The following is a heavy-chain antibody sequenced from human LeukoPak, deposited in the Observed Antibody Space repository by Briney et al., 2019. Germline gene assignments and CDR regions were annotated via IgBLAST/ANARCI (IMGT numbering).Heavy chain of an antibody. CDR2: ISSSSYI. D-gene: IGHD2-2*01. Sequence: GGSLRLSCAASGFPFSSYSMNWVRQAPGKGLEWVSSISSSSYIYYADSVKGRFTISRDNAKNSLYLQMNSLRAEDTAVYYCAPEYQLLRHFDYWGQGTLVTVSS. CDR1: GFPFSSYS. V-gene: IGHV3-21*01. CDR3: APEYQLLRHFDY. J-gene: IGHJ4*02.